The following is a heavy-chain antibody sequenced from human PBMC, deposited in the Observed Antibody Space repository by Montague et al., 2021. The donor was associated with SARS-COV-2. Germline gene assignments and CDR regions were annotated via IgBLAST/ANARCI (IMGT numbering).Heavy chain of an antibody. CDR1: GGSISSYY. CDR2: IYYSGSS. Sequence: SETLSLTCTVSGGSISSYYWSWIRQLPGKGLEWIGYIYYSGSSNYNPSLKSRVTISIDTSKNQFSLNLNSVTAADGAVYYCASPGGYCSGGSCYYVYWGQGTLVTVSS. D-gene: IGHD2-15*01. CDR3: ASPGGYCSGGSCYYVY. V-gene: IGHV4-59*01. J-gene: IGHJ4*02.